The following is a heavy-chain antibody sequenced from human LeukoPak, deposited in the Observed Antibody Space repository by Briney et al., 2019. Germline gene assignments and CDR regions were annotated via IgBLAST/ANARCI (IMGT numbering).Heavy chain of an antibody. V-gene: IGHV1-2*02. D-gene: IGHD5-24*01. CDR3: ARDQDGSHLY. CDR2: INPNSGGT. J-gene: IGHJ4*02. Sequence: ASVKVSCKASGYTFTGYYMHWVRQAPGQGLEWMGWINPNSGGTNYAQKFQGRVTMTRDTSISTAYMELSRLRSDDTAMYYCARDQDGSHLYWGQGTLVTVSS. CDR1: GYTFTGYY.